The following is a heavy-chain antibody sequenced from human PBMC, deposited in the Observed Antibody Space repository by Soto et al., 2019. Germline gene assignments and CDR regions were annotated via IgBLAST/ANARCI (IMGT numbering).Heavy chain of an antibody. CDR3: ARHAGGVSQIDY. D-gene: IGHD1-26*01. V-gene: IGHV4-39*01. CDR1: GGSISSHGYY. CDR2: IYYSGTT. Sequence: SETLSLTCTVSGGSISSHGYYWGWIRQPPGKGLEWIGTIYYSGTTFYNPSLRSRVTISVDTSKNQLSLKLSSVTAADTAVYYCARHAGGVSQIDYWGQGTLVTVSS. J-gene: IGHJ4*02.